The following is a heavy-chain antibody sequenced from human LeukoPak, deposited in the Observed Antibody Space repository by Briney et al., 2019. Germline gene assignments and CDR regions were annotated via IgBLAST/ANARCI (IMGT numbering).Heavy chain of an antibody. CDR1: GGSISSRSYY. J-gene: IGHJ6*03. CDR3: ARIADSRSYYMDV. CDR2: IYNSGST. Sequence: SETLSLTCTVSGGSISSRSYYWGWIRQPPGTGLEWIGSIYNSGSTDYNPSLKSRVTISVDTSKNQFSLKLSSVTAADTAVYYCARIADSRSYYMDVWGKGTTVTVSS. D-gene: IGHD4-11*01. V-gene: IGHV4-39*07.